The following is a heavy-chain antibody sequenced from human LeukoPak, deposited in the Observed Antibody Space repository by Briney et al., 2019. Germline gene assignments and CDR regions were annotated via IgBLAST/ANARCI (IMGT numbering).Heavy chain of an antibody. J-gene: IGHJ4*02. Sequence: PSETLSLTCAVYGGSFSGYYWSWLRQPPGKGLEWIGEINHSGSTNYNPSLKSRVTISVDTSKNQFSLKLSSVTAADTAVYYCARDTTPYSSGWYDYWGQGTLVTVSS. V-gene: IGHV4-34*01. CDR3: ARDTTPYSSGWYDY. D-gene: IGHD6-19*01. CDR1: GGSFSGYY. CDR2: INHSGST.